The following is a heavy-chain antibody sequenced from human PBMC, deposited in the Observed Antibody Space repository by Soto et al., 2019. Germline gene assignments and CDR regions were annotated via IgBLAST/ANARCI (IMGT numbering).Heavy chain of an antibody. Sequence: QVQLVESGGGVVQPGRSLRLSCAASGFTFSSYGMHWVRQAPGKGLEWVAVIWYDGSNKYYADSVKGRFTISRDNSKNTLYLQMNSLRAEDTAVYYCARGEYYYDSSGYYTFDYWGQGTLVTVSS. J-gene: IGHJ4*02. CDR2: IWYDGSNK. CDR3: ARGEYYYDSSGYYTFDY. D-gene: IGHD3-22*01. V-gene: IGHV3-33*01. CDR1: GFTFSSYG.